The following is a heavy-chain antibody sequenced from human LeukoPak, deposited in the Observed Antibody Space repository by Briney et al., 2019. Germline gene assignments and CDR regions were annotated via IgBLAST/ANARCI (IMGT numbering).Heavy chain of an antibody. CDR3: ARQVRGGPAAGSDDAFDI. D-gene: IGHD6-13*01. CDR2: IYPGDSDT. Sequence: GESLQISCKGSGYSFTSYWIGWVRQMPGKGLEWMGIIYPGDSDTRYSPSFQGQVTISADKSISTAYLQWSSLKASDTAMYYCARQVRGGPAAGSDDAFDIWGQGTMVTVSS. CDR1: GYSFTSYW. V-gene: IGHV5-51*01. J-gene: IGHJ3*02.